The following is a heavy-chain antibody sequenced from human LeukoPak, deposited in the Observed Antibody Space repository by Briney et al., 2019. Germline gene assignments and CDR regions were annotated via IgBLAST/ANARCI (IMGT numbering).Heavy chain of an antibody. V-gene: IGHV3-74*01. CDR3: ASDGYDYFDY. CDR2: INSDGSST. J-gene: IGHJ4*02. CDR1: GFTFSSYW. D-gene: IGHD5-12*01. Sequence: GGSLRLSCAASGFTFSSYWMHWVRQAPVKGLVWVSRINSDGSSTSYADSVKGRFTISRDNAKNTLYLQMNSLRAEDTAVYYCASDGYDYFDYWGQGTLVTVSS.